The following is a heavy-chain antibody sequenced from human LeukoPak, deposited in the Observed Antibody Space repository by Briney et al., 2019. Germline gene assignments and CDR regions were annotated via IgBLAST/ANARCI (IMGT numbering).Heavy chain of an antibody. Sequence: GASVKVSCKASGGTFSSYAISWVRQAPGQGLEWMGGIIPIFGTANYAQKFQGRVTITTDESTSTAYMELSSLRSEDTAVYYCARMEHSSSSGGDYWGQGTLVTVSS. V-gene: IGHV1-69*05. CDR3: ARMEHSSSSGGDY. D-gene: IGHD6-6*01. CDR1: GGTFSSYA. CDR2: IIPIFGTA. J-gene: IGHJ4*02.